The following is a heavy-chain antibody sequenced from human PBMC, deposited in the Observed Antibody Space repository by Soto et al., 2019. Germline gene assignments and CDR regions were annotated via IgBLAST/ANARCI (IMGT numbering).Heavy chain of an antibody. V-gene: IGHV3-23*01. CDR1: GFPFSSYA. Sequence: PGGSLTLPCVASGFPFSSYAMSWVRPAPGKGLEWASAISGSGGSTYYADSVKGRFTISRDNSKNTLYLQMNSLRAEDTAVYYCAKSLIVGATIAPFDYWGQGTLVTVSS. D-gene: IGHD1-26*01. J-gene: IGHJ4*02. CDR2: ISGSGGST. CDR3: AKSLIVGATIAPFDY.